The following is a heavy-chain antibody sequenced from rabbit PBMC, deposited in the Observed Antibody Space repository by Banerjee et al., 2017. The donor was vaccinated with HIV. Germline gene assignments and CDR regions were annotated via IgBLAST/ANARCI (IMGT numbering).Heavy chain of an antibody. CDR2: IYPDYGKT. V-gene: IGHV1S45*01. J-gene: IGHJ4*01. CDR3: ASGYSDIYFNL. Sequence: QEQLVESGGGLVTLGGSLKLSCKASGIDFSSYGISWVRQAPGKGLEWIAYIYPDYGKTFYASWAKGRFTISKTSSTTVTLQMTSLTAADTATYFCASGYSDIYFNLWGQGTLVTVS. CDR1: GIDFSSYG. D-gene: IGHD1-1*01.